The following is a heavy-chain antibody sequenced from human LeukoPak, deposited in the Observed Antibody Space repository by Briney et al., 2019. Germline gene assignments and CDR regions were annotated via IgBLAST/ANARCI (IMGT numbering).Heavy chain of an antibody. D-gene: IGHD1-26*01. Sequence: ASVKVSCKASGYTFTTYAMHWVRQAPAQRLEWMGWNKPGNGDTKYSQKFQGRVTITRDTSASTAYMELSSLRSEDTAVYYCARDLREYYYYYGMDVWGQGTTVTVSS. CDR3: ARDLREYYYYYGMDV. CDR2: NKPGNGDT. CDR1: GYTFTTYA. J-gene: IGHJ6*02. V-gene: IGHV1-3*01.